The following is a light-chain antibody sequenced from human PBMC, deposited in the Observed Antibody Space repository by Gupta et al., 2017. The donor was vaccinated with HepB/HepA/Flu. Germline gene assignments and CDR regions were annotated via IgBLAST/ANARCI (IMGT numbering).Light chain of an antibody. V-gene: IGLV1-51*02. Sequence: QSVLTQPPSVSAAPGQKVTISSSGSISNIANNYVSWYQQLPGTAPKLLIYENNKRPSGIPDRFSGSKSGTSATLGITGLQTGDEADYYCGTWDSSLSAVFGGGTKLTVL. J-gene: IGLJ2*01. CDR3: GTWDSSLSAV. CDR2: ENN. CDR1: ISNIANNY.